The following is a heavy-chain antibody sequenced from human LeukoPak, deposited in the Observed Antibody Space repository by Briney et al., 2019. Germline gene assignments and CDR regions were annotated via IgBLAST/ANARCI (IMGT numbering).Heavy chain of an antibody. CDR2: ISSSGGTI. D-gene: IGHD4-11*01. V-gene: IGHV3-48*03. Sequence: GGSLRLSCAASGFTFSSYEMNWVRQTPGKGLEWLSYISSSGGTIYYADSVKGRFTISRDNAKRSLYLQMNGLRAEDTAVYYCARDSRQQLFDYWGQGTLVTVSS. J-gene: IGHJ4*02. CDR3: ARDSRQQLFDY. CDR1: GFTFSSYE.